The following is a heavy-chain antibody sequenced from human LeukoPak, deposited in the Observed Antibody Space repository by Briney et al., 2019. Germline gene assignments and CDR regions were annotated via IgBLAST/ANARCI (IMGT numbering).Heavy chain of an antibody. D-gene: IGHD3-3*01. CDR3: ARGRITIFGVPDAFDI. CDR1: GGSFSGYY. CDR2: INHSGST. Sequence: SETLSLTCAVYGGSFSGYYWSWIRQPPGKGLECIGEINHSGSTNYNPSLKSRVTISVDTSKNQFSLKLSSVTAADTAVYYCARGRITIFGVPDAFDIWGQGTMVTVSS. V-gene: IGHV4-34*01. J-gene: IGHJ3*02.